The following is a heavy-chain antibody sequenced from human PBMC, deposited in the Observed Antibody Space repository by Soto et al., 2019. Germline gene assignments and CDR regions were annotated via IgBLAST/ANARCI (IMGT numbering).Heavy chain of an antibody. CDR2: ISGSGGST. CDR1: GFTFSSYA. V-gene: IGHV3-23*01. D-gene: IGHD6-13*01. CDR3: AKLSSPINDLAAAGPDY. Sequence: EVQVLESGGGLVQPGGSLRLSCAASGFTFSSYAMSWVRQAPGKGLEWVSAISGSGGSTYYADSVKGRLSISRDNSKNTLYPQMNSLRAEDTAVYYCAKLSSPINDLAAAGPDYWGQGTLVTVSS. J-gene: IGHJ4*02.